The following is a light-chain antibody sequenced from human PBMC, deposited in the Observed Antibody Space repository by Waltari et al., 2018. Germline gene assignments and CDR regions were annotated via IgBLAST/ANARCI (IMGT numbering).Light chain of an antibody. CDR3: QQCYSTRGFT. V-gene: IGKV4-1*01. CDR1: ENLFYSVKNRTY. J-gene: IGKJ3*01. Sequence: DIVMTQSPDSLAVSLGERATINCKSTENLFYSVKNRTYLAWYQQKPGQPPKLLIPWASLRESGVPDRFSGSGSTTEFSLTINNLQADDVAVYFCQQCYSTRGFTFGPGTKVEIK. CDR2: WAS.